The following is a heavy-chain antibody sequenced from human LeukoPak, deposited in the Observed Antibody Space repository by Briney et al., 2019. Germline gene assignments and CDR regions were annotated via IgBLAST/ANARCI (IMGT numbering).Heavy chain of an antibody. CDR1: GYTFTGYY. Sequence: GASVKVSCKASGYTFTGYYVHWVRQAPGQGLEWMGRINPNSGGTNYAQKFQGRVTMTRDTSISTAYMELSRLRSDDTAVYYCAREIRDCSSTSCYNYYGMDVWGQGTTVTVSS. V-gene: IGHV1-2*06. J-gene: IGHJ6*02. D-gene: IGHD2-2*01. CDR2: INPNSGGT. CDR3: AREIRDCSSTSCYNYYGMDV.